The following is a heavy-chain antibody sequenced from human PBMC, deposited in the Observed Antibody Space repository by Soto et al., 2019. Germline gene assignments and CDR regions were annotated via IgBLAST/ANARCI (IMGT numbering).Heavy chain of an antibody. Sequence: EVRLVQSGGGLVQPGGSLRLSCAASLFIVSDNYMSWVRQAPGKGLEWVSLIYSGGGTDYAESVKGRLTSARDNSKNTLYLQMHSLKAEDPGICECATRMTTAPSWGQGTVVTVSS. V-gene: IGHV3-66*01. CDR1: LFIVSDNY. CDR3: ATRMTTAPS. D-gene: IGHD6-25*01. CDR2: IYSGGGT. J-gene: IGHJ5*02.